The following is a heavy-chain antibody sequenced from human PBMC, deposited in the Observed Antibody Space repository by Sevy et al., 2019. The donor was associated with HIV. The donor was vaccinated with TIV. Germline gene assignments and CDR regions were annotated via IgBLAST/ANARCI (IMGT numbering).Heavy chain of an antibody. V-gene: IGHV1-18*01. CDR3: ARDSDGSGHYYADFFDY. Sequence: ASVKVSCKASGYTFTTYPIGWVRQAPGQGLEWMGWISTYSGETRDAQKFQGRATMTTDTSTSTAYLDLRSLRSDDTALYYSARDSDGSGHYYADFFDYWGQGTLVTVSS. CDR2: ISTYSGET. D-gene: IGHD3-22*01. CDR1: GYTFTTYP. J-gene: IGHJ4*02.